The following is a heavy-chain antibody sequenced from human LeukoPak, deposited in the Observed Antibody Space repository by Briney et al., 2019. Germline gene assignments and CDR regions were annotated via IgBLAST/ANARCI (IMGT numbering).Heavy chain of an antibody. CDR2: IKKDGSEK. Sequence: GGSLRLSCTASGFNFSTYWMSWVRQAPGKGLEWVANIKKDGSEKYYVDSVKGRFTISRDNAKNSLYLQMNSLRAEDTAVYYCARDLYRIVVVPHYFDYWGQGTLVTVSS. CDR3: ARDLYRIVVVPHYFDY. J-gene: IGHJ4*02. V-gene: IGHV3-7*01. CDR1: GFNFSTYW. D-gene: IGHD3-22*01.